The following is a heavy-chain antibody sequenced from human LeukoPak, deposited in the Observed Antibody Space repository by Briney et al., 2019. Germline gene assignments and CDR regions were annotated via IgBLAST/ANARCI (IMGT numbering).Heavy chain of an antibody. CDR3: CSGWLLDY. CDR1: GGFISSYY. J-gene: IGHJ4*02. CDR2: IYYSGST. V-gene: IGHV4-59*01. D-gene: IGHD6-19*01. Sequence: SETLSLTCTVSGGFISSYYWSWIRQPPGKGLEWIGYIYYSGSTNYNPPLKSRVTISVDTSKNQFSLKLSSVTAADTAVYYCCSGWLLDYWGQGTLVTVSS.